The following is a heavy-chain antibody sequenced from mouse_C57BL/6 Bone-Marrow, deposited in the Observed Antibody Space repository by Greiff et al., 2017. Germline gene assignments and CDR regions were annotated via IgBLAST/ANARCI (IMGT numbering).Heavy chain of an antibody. J-gene: IGHJ4*01. CDR1: GYTFTSYW. V-gene: IGHV1-7*01. Sequence: QVQLQQSGAELAKPGASVKLSCKASGYTFTSYWMHWVKQRPGQGLEWIGYINPSSGYTKYNQKFKDKATLTADKSSSTAYMQLSSLTYEDSAVYYCAREDYSNPRAMDYWGQGTSVTVSS. CDR2: INPSSGYT. CDR3: AREDYSNPRAMDY. D-gene: IGHD2-5*01.